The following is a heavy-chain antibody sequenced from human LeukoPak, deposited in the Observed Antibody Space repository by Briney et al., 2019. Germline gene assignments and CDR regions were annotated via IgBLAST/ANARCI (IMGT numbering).Heavy chain of an antibody. CDR2: ISSSNYI. J-gene: IGHJ6*02. D-gene: IGHD6-19*01. CDR3: SRPVYSSGWFYYGMDV. CDR1: GFTFSSYS. V-gene: IGHV3-21*01. Sequence: GGSLRLSCAASGFTFSSYSMNWVRHAPGKGLERVSSISSSNYIYYADSVKGRFTISRDNAKNSLYLHMNSLRAEDTAVYYCSRPVYSSGWFYYGMDVWGQGTTVTVSS.